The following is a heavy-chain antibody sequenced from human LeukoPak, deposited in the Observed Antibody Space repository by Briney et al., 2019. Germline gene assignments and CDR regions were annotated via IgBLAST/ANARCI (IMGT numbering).Heavy chain of an antibody. Sequence: SVKVSCKASGFSFTNSAVQWLRQARGQSPEWIGWIVVGSGNTNYAQKFQERVTITRDTSTSTAYMELSSLRSEDTAVYYCAADQGALGYCSSTSCYRGYYYYYMDVWGKGTTVTVSS. CDR2: IVVGSGNT. CDR3: AADQGALGYCSSTSCYRGYYYYYMDV. V-gene: IGHV1-58*01. CDR1: GFSFTNSA. D-gene: IGHD2-2*02. J-gene: IGHJ6*03.